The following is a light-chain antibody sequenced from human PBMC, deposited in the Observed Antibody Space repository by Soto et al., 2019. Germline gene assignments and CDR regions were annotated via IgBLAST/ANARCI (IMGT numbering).Light chain of an antibody. Sequence: LSVSLGDSRTITYRASQSISNNLNWYHQKPGKPPKLLIFAASTLQSGVPSRFSGGGSVTDFTPTINMLLPDEFSTYYCLQTYSSSTFGPGTKVDIK. V-gene: IGKV1-39*01. J-gene: IGKJ3*01. CDR2: AAS. CDR1: QSISNN. CDR3: LQTYSSST.